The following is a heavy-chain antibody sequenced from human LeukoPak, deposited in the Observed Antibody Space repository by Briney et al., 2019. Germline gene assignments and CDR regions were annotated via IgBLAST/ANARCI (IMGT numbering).Heavy chain of an antibody. D-gene: IGHD4-11*01. J-gene: IGHJ4*02. CDR2: INHSGST. CDR3: ARGVTTVTYFDY. V-gene: IGHV4-34*01. Sequence: SETLSLTCAVYGGSFSGYYWSWIRQPPGEGLEWIGEINHSGSTNYNPSLKSRVTISVDTSKNQFSLKLSSVTAADTAVYYCARGVTTVTYFDYWGQGTLVTVSS. CDR1: GGSFSGYY.